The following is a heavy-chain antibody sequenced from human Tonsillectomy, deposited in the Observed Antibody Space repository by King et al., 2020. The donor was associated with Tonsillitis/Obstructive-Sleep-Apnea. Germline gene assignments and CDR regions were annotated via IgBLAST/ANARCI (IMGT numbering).Heavy chain of an antibody. CDR1: GFSLSTSGVC. J-gene: IGHJ4*02. D-gene: IGHD2-2*02. CDR3: AHSLHYTLGL. CDR2: IYLYEEK. V-gene: IGHV2-5*01. Sequence: TLKESGPTLVKPTQTLTLTCTFSGFSLSTSGVCVGWIRHPPGKALEWLTLIYLYEEKRYSPSPKSRLTITKGTSKNQVVLTMTNMDPVDTATYYCAHSLHYTLGLWGQGTLVTVSS.